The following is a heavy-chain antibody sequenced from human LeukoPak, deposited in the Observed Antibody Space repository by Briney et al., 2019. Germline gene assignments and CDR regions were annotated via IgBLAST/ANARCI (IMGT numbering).Heavy chain of an antibody. J-gene: IGHJ5*02. CDR3: ARHSNYGSGSYYRYWFDP. V-gene: IGHV4-59*08. CDR2: IDYSGST. Sequence: PSETLSLTCTVSGGSISSYYWSWIRQPPGKGLEWIGYIDYSGSTNYNPSLKSRVTISVDTSKNQFSLKLSSVTAADTAVYYCARHSNYGSGSYYRYWFDPWGQGTLVTVSS. D-gene: IGHD3-10*01. CDR1: GGSISSYY.